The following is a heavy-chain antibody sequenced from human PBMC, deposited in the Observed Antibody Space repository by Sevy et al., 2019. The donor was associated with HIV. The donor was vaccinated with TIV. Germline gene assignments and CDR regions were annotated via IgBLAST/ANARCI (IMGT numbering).Heavy chain of an antibody. CDR2: ISPYNGYT. J-gene: IGHJ6*03. V-gene: IGHV1-18*01. D-gene: IGHD1-26*01. CDR1: GYNFISYG. CDR3: ARDDTYSDPARYHDAYMDV. Sequence: ASVKVSCKASGYNFISYGINWVRQAPGQGLEWMGWISPYNGYTNSAQKFQDRVTLTTDTSTNTAYMELRSLRSDDTAVYYCARDDTYSDPARYHDAYMDVWGKGTTVTVSS.